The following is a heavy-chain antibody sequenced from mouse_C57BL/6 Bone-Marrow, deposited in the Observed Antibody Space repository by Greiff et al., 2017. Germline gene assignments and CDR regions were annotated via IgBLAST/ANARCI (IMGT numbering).Heavy chain of an antibody. D-gene: IGHD1-1*01. J-gene: IGHJ2*01. V-gene: IGHV6-3*01. CDR2: IRLKSDNYAT. CDR1: GFTFSNYW. CDR3: TAGSSYDYFDY. Sequence: EVQRVESGGGLVQPGGSMKLSCVASGFTFSNYWMNWVRQSPEKGLEWVAQIRLKSDNYATYYAESVKGRFTISRDDSKSSVYLQMNNLRAEDTGIYYCTAGSSYDYFDYWGQGTTLTVSS.